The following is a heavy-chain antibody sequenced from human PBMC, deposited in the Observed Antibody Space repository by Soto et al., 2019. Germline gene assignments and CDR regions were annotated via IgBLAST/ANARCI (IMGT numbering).Heavy chain of an antibody. J-gene: IGHJ6*02. CDR2: IIPIFGKA. CDR3: ARRSSSWQRYYYYYYGMDV. V-gene: IGHV1-69*13. D-gene: IGHD6-13*01. CDR1: GGTFSSYA. Sequence: SVKVSCKASGGTFSSYAISWVRQAPGQGLEWMGGIIPIFGKANYAQKFQGRGTITADESTSTAYMELSSLRSEDTAVYYCARRSSSWQRYYYYYYGMDVWGQGTTVTVSS.